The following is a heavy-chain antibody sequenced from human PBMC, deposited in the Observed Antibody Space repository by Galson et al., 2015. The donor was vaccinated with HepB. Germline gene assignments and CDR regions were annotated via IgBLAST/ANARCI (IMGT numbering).Heavy chain of an antibody. V-gene: IGHV4-34*01. CDR2: IYHSGRT. Sequence: LTCAVYGGSFSGHYWSWIRQPPGKGLEWIGEIYHSGRTDYNPSLKSRVTISIDTSKNQLSLKLNSVTAADTAMYFCAKGGVASDDYYKAFGIWGQGTMVTVSS. CDR3: AKGGVASDDYYKAFGI. J-gene: IGHJ3*02. CDR1: GGSFSGHY. D-gene: IGHD3-22*01.